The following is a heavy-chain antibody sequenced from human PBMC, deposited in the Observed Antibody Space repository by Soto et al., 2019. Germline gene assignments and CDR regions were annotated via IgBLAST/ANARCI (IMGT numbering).Heavy chain of an antibody. V-gene: IGHV3-30*04. J-gene: IGHJ6*02. D-gene: IGHD3-3*01. CDR1: GFTFSSYV. CDR3: AGDFGVVIMKSYGMDV. CDR2: ISYDGSNK. Sequence: GGSLRLSCAVSGFTFSSYVMHWVRQAPGKGLEWVAVISYDGSNKYYADSVKGRISISIDNSKNTVYLQMNSLRPEDTAGYYCAGDFGVVIMKSYGMDVWGQGTTVTVSS.